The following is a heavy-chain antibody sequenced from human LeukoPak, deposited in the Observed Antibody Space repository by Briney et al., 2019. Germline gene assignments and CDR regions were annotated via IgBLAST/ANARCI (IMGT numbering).Heavy chain of an antibody. CDR3: ARIGVLSGASNYFDY. CDR2: IHWDDDR. V-gene: IGHV2-70*01. CDR1: EFSVSSSGVG. D-gene: IGHD4-11*01. J-gene: IGHJ4*02. Sequence: SGPTLAKPTQTLTLTCTLSEFSVSSSGVGVSWIRQPPGKALEWLALIHWDDDRYYSPSLKTRLAISKDTSKNQVVLTMTNMDPVDTATYYCARIGVLSGASNYFDYWGQGALVTVSS.